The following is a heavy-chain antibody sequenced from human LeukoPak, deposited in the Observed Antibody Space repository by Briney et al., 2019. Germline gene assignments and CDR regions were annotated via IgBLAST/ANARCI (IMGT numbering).Heavy chain of an antibody. CDR2: IWYDGSNK. Sequence: GGSLRLSCAASGFTFSSYGMHWVRQAPGKGLEWVAVIWYDGSNKYYADSVKGRFTISRDNSKNTLYLQMNSLRAEDTAVYYCAGEGSSWYSNWFDPWGQGTLVTVSS. V-gene: IGHV3-33*01. CDR1: GFTFSSYG. J-gene: IGHJ5*02. D-gene: IGHD6-13*01. CDR3: AGEGSSWYSNWFDP.